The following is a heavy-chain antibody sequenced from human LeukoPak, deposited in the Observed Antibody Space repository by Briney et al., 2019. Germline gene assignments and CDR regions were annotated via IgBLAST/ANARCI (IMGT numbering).Heavy chain of an antibody. CDR2: ISYDGSNK. J-gene: IGHJ1*01. CDR3: VAGGIAVADWPNLSNFQH. CDR1: GFTFSSYA. D-gene: IGHD6-19*01. V-gene: IGHV3-30*04. Sequence: GGSLRLSCAASGFTFSSYAMHWVRQAPGKRLEWVAVISYDGSNKYYADSVKGRFTISRDNSKNTLYLQMNSLRAEDTAVYYCVAGGIAVADWPNLSNFQHWGQGTLVTVSS.